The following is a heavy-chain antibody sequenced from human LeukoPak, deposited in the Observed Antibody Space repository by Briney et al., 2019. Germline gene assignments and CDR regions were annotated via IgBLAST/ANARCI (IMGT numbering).Heavy chain of an antibody. CDR3: ARAGIPWNPADC. J-gene: IGHJ4*02. Sequence: ASETLSLTCAVSGDSISDSDWWTWVRQPPGKGLEWIGEIHHSGSTNYSPSLKSRVTISIDKSKNQLSLKLSSVTAADTANYFCARAGIPWNPADCWGQGTLVIVSS. D-gene: IGHD1-14*01. V-gene: IGHV4-4*02. CDR2: IHHSGST. CDR1: GDSISDSDW.